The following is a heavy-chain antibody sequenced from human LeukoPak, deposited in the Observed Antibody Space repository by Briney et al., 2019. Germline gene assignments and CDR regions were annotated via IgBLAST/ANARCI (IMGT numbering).Heavy chain of an antibody. CDR1: GYTSTSYY. D-gene: IGHD1-1*01. CDR3: ARQLEFGYYYYMDV. Sequence: GPSLKVSCKASGYTSTSYYVHWVRQAPGQGLEWMGMINPSGGSTSYAQKFPGRVAMARDTSTSTVYMELSSLRSEDTAVYYCARQLEFGYYYYMDVWGKGATVTVSS. J-gene: IGHJ6*03. CDR2: INPSGGST. V-gene: IGHV1-46*03.